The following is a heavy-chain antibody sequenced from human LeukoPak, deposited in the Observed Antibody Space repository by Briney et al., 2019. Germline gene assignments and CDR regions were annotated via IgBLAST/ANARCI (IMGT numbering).Heavy chain of an antibody. CDR2: IWFDGSNK. D-gene: IGHD4-17*01. CDR1: GFIFSSYG. J-gene: IGHJ3*02. Sequence: PGRSMRLSCAASGFIFSSYGMHGVRQAPGKVLEWVGVIWFDGSNKYYADSVKGRFTVSRDNSKNTLDLQMNSLRVEDTAVYYCAREQYGSDDALDIWGRGTMVTVSS. CDR3: AREQYGSDDALDI. V-gene: IGHV3-33*01.